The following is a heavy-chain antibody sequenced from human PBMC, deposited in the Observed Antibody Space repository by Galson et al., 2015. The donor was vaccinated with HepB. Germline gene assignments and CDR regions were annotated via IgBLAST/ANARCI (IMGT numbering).Heavy chain of an antibody. Sequence: SVKVSCKASGNTFSNYYMHWVRQAPGQGLEWMGGINRNVGTTNYAQKFQGRVTMTRDTSTNTVYMELSSLRSDDTAVYYCARGEHARDIWGQGTMVTVSS. CDR1: GNTFSNYY. CDR2: INRNVGTT. J-gene: IGHJ3*02. V-gene: IGHV1-46*01. CDR3: ARGEHARDI.